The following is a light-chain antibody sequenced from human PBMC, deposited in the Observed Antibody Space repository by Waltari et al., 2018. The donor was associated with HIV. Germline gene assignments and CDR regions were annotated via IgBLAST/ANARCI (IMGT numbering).Light chain of an antibody. J-gene: IGLJ2*01. V-gene: IGLV1-44*01. CDR2: SNS. CDR3: ATWDDSLNGVV. Sequence: QSVLTQPPSASGTPGQRVTMSCSGSSSNIGSNTVTWYQQLPGTAPKLLLYSNSDRPSGVPDRFSGSKSGTSASLAISGLQSEDEADYYCATWDDSLNGVVFGGGTKLTVL. CDR1: SSNIGSNT.